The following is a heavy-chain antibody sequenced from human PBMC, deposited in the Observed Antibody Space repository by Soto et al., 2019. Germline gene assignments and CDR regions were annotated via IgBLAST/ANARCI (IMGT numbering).Heavy chain of an antibody. D-gene: IGHD2-21*02. CDR2: IYSGGST. CDR1: GFTVSSNY. J-gene: IGHJ6*02. Sequence: GGSLRLSCAASGFTVSSNYMSWVRQAPGKGLEWVSVIYSGGSTYYADSVKGRFTISRDNSKNTLYLQMSSLKASDTAMYYCARNPLAYCGGDCYSWGTYYYYGMDVWGQGTTVTVSS. V-gene: IGHV3-66*01. CDR3: ARNPLAYCGGDCYSWGTYYYYGMDV.